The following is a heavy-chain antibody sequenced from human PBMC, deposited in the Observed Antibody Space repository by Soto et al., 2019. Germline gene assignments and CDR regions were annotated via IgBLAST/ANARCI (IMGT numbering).Heavy chain of an antibody. J-gene: IGHJ4*02. CDR2: ISGSGGST. CDR3: AKLKRGSYYVDY. CDR1: GFTFSDYY. D-gene: IGHD1-26*01. Sequence: PGGSLRLSCAASGFTFSDYYMSWVRQAPGKGLEWVSAISGSGGSTYYTDSVKGRFTISRDNSKNTLYLQMNSLRAEDTAVYYCAKLKRGSYYVDYWGRGTLVTVSS. V-gene: IGHV3-23*01.